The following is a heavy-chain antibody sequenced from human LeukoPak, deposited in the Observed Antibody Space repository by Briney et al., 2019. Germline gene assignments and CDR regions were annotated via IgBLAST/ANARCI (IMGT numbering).Heavy chain of an antibody. CDR3: ARDDSSGPQVY. J-gene: IGHJ4*02. CDR1: RDTFSSYY. CDR2: INPSGGST. V-gene: IGHV1-46*01. Sequence: ASVKVSCKASRDTFSSYYMHWVRQAPGQGLEWMGIINPSGGSTKYAQKLQGRVTMTSDTSTSTVYMELSSLRSEDTAVYYCARDDSSGPQVYWGQGTLVTVSS. D-gene: IGHD3-22*01.